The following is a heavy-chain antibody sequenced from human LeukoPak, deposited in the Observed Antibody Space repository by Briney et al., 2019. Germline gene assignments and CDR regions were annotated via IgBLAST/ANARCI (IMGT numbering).Heavy chain of an antibody. CDR2: IIPILGLA. D-gene: IGHD6-19*01. CDR1: GGTFSSYA. CDR3: ARHMAVAGDNNGGYFDY. J-gene: IGHJ4*02. V-gene: IGHV1-69*04. Sequence: ASVKVSCKASGGTFSSYAISWVRQAPGQGLEWMGRIIPILGLANSAQKFQGRVTITADKSTSTAYMELSSLRSEDAAVYYCARHMAVAGDNNGGYFDYWGQGTLVTVSS.